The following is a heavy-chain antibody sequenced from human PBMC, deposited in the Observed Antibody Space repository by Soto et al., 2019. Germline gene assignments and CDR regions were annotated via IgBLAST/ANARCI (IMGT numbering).Heavy chain of an antibody. Sequence: EVQLVESGGGLVQPGGSLRLSCAASGFTFSSYSMNWVRQAPGTGLEWVSYISSSSSTIYYADSVKGRFTITRDNAKNSLYLQMNSLRAEDTAVYYCARGSGFFAFDIWGQGTMVTVSS. D-gene: IGHD3-3*01. J-gene: IGHJ3*02. CDR2: ISSSSSTI. CDR3: ARGSGFFAFDI. V-gene: IGHV3-48*01. CDR1: GFTFSSYS.